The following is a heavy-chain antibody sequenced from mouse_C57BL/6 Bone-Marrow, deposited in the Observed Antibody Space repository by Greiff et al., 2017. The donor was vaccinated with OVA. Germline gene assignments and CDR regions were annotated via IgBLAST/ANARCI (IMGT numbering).Heavy chain of an antibody. CDR3: VRCGYPYYYAMDY. J-gene: IGHJ4*01. D-gene: IGHD2-2*01. CDR2: IRSKSNNYAT. V-gene: IGHV10-1*01. CDR1: GFSFNTYA. Sequence: GGLVQPKGSLKLSCAASGFSFNTYAMNWVRQAPGTGLEWVARIRSKSNNYATYYADSVKDRFTISRDDSESMLYLQMNNLKTEDTAMYYCVRCGYPYYYAMDYWGQGTSVTVSS.